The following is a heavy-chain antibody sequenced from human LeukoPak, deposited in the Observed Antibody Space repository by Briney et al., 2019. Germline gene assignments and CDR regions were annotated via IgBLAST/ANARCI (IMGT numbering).Heavy chain of an antibody. V-gene: IGHV4-39*01. CDR2: IFYSGST. D-gene: IGHD2-15*01. CDR3: DVYCSGGSCYRDAFDI. Sequence: PSETLSLTCTVSGGSISTSSYYWGWVRQPPGKGLEWIGNIFYSGSTYYNPSLKSRVTISVDTSKNQFSLKLSSVTAADTAVYYCDVYCSGGSCYRDAFDIWGQGTMVTVSS. J-gene: IGHJ3*02. CDR1: GGSISTSSYY.